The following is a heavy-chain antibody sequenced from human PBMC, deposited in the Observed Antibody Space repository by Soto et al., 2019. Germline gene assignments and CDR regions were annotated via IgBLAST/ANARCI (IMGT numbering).Heavy chain of an antibody. CDR2: IWYDGSNK. CDR1: GFTFSSYG. CDR3: ARAPKRGYSYGPEDYGMDV. V-gene: IGHV3-33*01. J-gene: IGHJ6*02. D-gene: IGHD5-18*01. Sequence: GGSLRLSCAASGFTFSSYGMHWVRQAPGKGLEWVAVIWYDGSNKYYADSVKGRFTISRDNSKNTLYLQMNSLRAEDTAVYYCARAPKRGYSYGPEDYGMDVWGQGTTVTVSS.